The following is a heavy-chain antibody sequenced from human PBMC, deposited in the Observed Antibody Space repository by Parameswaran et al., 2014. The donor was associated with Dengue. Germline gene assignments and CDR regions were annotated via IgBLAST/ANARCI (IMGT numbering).Heavy chain of an antibody. CDR3: ARVNLDSSSWYGHFQH. V-gene: IGHV3-30-3*01. D-gene: IGHD6-13*01. J-gene: IGHJ1*01. CDR2: ISYDGSNK. Sequence: VRQMPGKGLEWVAVISYDGSNKYYADSVKGRFTISRDNSKNTLYLQMNSLRAEDTAVYYCARVNLDSSSWYGHFQHWGQGTLVTVSS.